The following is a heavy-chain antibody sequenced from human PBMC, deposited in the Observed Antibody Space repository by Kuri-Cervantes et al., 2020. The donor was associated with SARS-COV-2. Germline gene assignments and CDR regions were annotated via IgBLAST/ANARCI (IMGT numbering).Heavy chain of an antibody. D-gene: IGHD3-10*01. V-gene: IGHV3-11*06. CDR1: GFIFSGSY. CDR2: IMSSSSYS. J-gene: IGHJ6*03. CDR3: ARHYGSGSYSFMHV. Sequence: GGSLRLSCAASGFIFSGSYMSWVRQAPGKGLEWVSYIMSSSSYSYYADSVKGRFTISRDNAKNSLYLQMNSLRAEDTAVYYCARHYGSGSYSFMHVWGKGTPVTVSS.